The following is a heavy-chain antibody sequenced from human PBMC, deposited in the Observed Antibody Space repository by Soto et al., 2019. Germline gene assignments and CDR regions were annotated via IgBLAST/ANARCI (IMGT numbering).Heavy chain of an antibody. Sequence: GGSLRLSCAASGFTVSSNYMSWVRQAPGKGLEWVSVIYSGGSTYYADSVKGRFTISRDNSKNTLYLQMNSLRAEDTAVYYCARDRALTRYYYGMDVWGHGTTVTVSS. CDR1: GFTVSSNY. CDR3: ARDRALTRYYYGMDV. J-gene: IGHJ6*02. D-gene: IGHD2-15*01. V-gene: IGHV3-53*01. CDR2: IYSGGST.